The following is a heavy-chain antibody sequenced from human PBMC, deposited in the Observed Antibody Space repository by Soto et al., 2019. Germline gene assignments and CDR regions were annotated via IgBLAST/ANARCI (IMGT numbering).Heavy chain of an antibody. CDR3: ARCSGGTCYASYAFDI. J-gene: IGHJ3*02. Sequence: QVQLVQSGIEVKNPGASVKVSCKASGYAFTSFGISWVRQAPGQGPEWMGWTVANNGYTKYAQNLQGRVTLITDTSTSTDYMELRSLMYDDTAVYYCARCSGGTCYASYAFDIWGQGTMVTVSS. V-gene: IGHV1-18*01. CDR1: GYAFTSFG. D-gene: IGHD2-15*01. CDR2: TVANNGYT.